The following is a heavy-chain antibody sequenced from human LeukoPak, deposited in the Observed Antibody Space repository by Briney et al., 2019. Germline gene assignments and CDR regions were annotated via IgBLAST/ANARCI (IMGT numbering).Heavy chain of an antibody. J-gene: IGHJ5*02. CDR2: FDPEDGET. Sequence: ASVMVSCKVSGYTLSELSMHWVRQAPGKGLEWMGGFDPEDGETIYAQKFQGRVTMTEDTSTDTAYMELSSLTSEDTAVYYCATGKRIMITFGGVVVTRYWFDPWGQGTLVTVSS. CDR3: ATGKRIMITFGGVVVTRYWFDP. CDR1: GYTLSELS. D-gene: IGHD3-16*02. V-gene: IGHV1-24*01.